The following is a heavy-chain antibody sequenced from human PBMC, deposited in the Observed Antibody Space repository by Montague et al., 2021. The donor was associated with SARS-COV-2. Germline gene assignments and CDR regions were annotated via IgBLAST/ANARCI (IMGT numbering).Heavy chain of an antibody. V-gene: IGHV4-4*02. CDR3: ARGPDSSGYYNDFDC. CDR2: IYDSETI. CDR1: GGSISSSHW. D-gene: IGHD3-22*01. Sequence: SETLSLTCAVSGGSISSSHWFTWVRQPPGKGLEWIGDIYDSETINYNPSLKRRVTISVDRTKNQFSLKLSSVTAADTAVYYCARGPDSSGYYNDFDCWGQGTLVTVSS. J-gene: IGHJ4*02.